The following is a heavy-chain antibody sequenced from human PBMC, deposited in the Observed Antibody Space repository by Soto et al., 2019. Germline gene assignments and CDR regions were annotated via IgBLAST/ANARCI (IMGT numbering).Heavy chain of an antibody. J-gene: IGHJ6*02. CDR3: ASVPGSPGYHGLDV. CDR1: GITFNKYW. D-gene: IGHD3-16*02. V-gene: IGHV3-7*03. Sequence: GGSLRPSCAAFGITFNKYWMTWVRQAPGKGLEWVATIKHDGSEMSNLDSVEGRFTISRDNARNSLSLQMNSLRVDDTAVYFCASVPGSPGYHGLDVWGQGTTVTVSS. CDR2: IKHDGSEM.